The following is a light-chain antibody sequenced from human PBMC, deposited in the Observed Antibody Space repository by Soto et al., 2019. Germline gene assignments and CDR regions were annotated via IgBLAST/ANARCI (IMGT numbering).Light chain of an antibody. J-gene: IGKJ1*01. CDR2: AAS. CDR3: QQYHNYPRT. CDR1: QAIRTA. V-gene: IGKV1-6*01. Sequence: AIPLTQSPSSLYASVGDRVTITCRASQAIRTALGWYQQKPGKVPKLLIYAASILQSGVPSRFSGSGSGTDFTLTISSLQPEDFATYFCQQYHNYPRTFGQGTKVEIK.